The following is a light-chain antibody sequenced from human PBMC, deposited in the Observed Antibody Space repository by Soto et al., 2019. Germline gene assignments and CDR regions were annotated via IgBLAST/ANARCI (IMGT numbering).Light chain of an antibody. CDR3: SSYANSDTL. CDR1: TSDVGTYSL. J-gene: IGLJ2*01. CDR2: EVT. Sequence: SALTQPASVSGSPGQSITLSCTGTTSDVGTYSLVSWYQQYSGKAPKLIIYEVTKRPSGVSNRFSGSKSGNTASLTVSGLQAADEADYYCSSYANSDTLFGGGTKLTVL. V-gene: IGLV2-23*02.